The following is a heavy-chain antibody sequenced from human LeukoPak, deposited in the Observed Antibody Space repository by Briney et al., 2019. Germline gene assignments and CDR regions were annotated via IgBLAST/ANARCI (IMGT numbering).Heavy chain of an antibody. CDR3: AKDYLEWLPSASYYFNY. CDR2: ISGSGGST. D-gene: IGHD3-3*01. V-gene: IGHV3-23*01. J-gene: IGHJ4*02. CDR1: GITFNNYD. Sequence: GGSLRLSCAASGITFNNYDMNWVRQAPGKGLEWVSAISGSGGSTYYADSVKGRFTISRDNSKNTVYLQMNSLRAEDTAVYYCAKDYLEWLPSASYYFNYWGQGTLVTASS.